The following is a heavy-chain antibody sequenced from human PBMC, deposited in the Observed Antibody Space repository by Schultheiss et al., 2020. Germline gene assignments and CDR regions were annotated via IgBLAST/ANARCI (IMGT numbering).Heavy chain of an antibody. CDR2: ISYDGSNK. D-gene: IGHD3-3*01. V-gene: IGHV3-30-3*01. J-gene: IGHJ4*02. CDR1: GFTFSSYA. CDR3: ARASSITLFGVAKGFDY. Sequence: GGSLRLSCAASGFTFSSYAMHWVRQAPGKGLEWVAVISYDGSNKYYADSVKGRFTISRDDAKNSLYLHMNSLSAEDTALYYCARASSITLFGVAKGFDYWGQGTLVTVSS.